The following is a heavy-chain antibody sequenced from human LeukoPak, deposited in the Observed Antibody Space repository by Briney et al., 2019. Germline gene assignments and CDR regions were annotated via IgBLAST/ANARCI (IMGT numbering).Heavy chain of an antibody. Sequence: ASVTVSCTASGYTFTSYAMHWVRQAPGQRLEWMGWINAGNGNTKYSQKLQGRVTMTTDTSTSTAYMELRSLRSDDTAVYYCARRNDVLLWFGELFPSDYYYGMDVWGQGTTVTVSS. CDR2: INAGNGNT. J-gene: IGHJ6*02. V-gene: IGHV1-3*01. CDR1: GYTFTSYA. CDR3: ARRNDVLLWFGELFPSDYYYGMDV. D-gene: IGHD3-10*01.